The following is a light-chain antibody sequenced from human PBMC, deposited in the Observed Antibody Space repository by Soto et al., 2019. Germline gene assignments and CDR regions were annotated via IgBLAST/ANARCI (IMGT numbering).Light chain of an antibody. J-gene: IGKJ4*01. CDR3: QRYYGTPLT. CDR1: HSVLFGSNNY. Sequence: DFVMTQSPDSLAVSLGERATITCKSSHSVLFGSNNYLAWYQKKPGQPPKLLFNWASVRESGVPDRFSGSGSGTDFTLSISNLQAEDVAVYYCQRYYGTPLTFGGGTKVEMK. CDR2: WAS. V-gene: IGKV4-1*01.